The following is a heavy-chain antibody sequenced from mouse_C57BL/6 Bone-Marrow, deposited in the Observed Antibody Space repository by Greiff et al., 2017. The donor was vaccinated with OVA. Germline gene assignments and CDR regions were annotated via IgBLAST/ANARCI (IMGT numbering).Heavy chain of an antibody. CDR3: ASLYGSSYWYFDV. J-gene: IGHJ1*03. Sequence: DVQLVESGGGLVQPGGSLKLSCAASGFTFSDYYMYWVRQTPEKRLEWVAYISNGGGSTYYPDTVKGRFTISRDNAKNTLYLQMSRLKSEDTAMYYCASLYGSSYWYFDVWGTGTTVTVSS. CDR2: ISNGGGST. V-gene: IGHV5-12*01. CDR1: GFTFSDYY. D-gene: IGHD1-1*01.